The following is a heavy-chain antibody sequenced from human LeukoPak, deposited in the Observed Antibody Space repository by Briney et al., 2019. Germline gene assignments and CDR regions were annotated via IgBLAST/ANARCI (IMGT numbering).Heavy chain of an antibody. D-gene: IGHD2-2*01. CDR2: IKQDGSEK. Sequence: GGSLRLSCAASGFTFSSDWMSWVRQAPGKGLEGVANIKQDGSEKYYVDSVKGRFTISRDNAKNSLYLQMNSLRAEDTAVYYCARDDCSSISCYHNWFDPWGQGTLVTVSS. CDR3: ARDDCSSISCYHNWFDP. J-gene: IGHJ5*02. V-gene: IGHV3-7*01. CDR1: GFTFSSDW.